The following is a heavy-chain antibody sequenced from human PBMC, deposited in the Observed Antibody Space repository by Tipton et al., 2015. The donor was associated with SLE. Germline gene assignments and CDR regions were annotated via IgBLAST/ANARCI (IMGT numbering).Heavy chain of an antibody. CDR1: GGSISDSSHY. CDR2: IYHDWST. V-gene: IGHV4-39*07. Sequence: LRLSCTVSGGSISDSSHYWVWIRQSPGKGLEWVGSIYHDWSTYYNVALNSRATISIDASKNQISLMLSSVTAADTAVYYCARLSGSEPAVWGQGTTVTVSS. J-gene: IGHJ6*02. D-gene: IGHD1-26*01. CDR3: ARLSGSEPAV.